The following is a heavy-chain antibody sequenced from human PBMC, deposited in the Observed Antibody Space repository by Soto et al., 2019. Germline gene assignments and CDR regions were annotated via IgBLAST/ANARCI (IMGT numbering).Heavy chain of an antibody. Sequence: SETLSLTCTVSGGSISSSSYYWGWIRQPPGKGLEWIGYIHSSGSTIYNPSLKSRVIISADTSKNHFSLKLTSVTAADTAVYYCARGQQLVYFDYWGQGTLVTVS. CDR1: GGSISSSSYY. D-gene: IGHD6-13*01. CDR3: ARGQQLVYFDY. V-gene: IGHV4-61*03. CDR2: IHSSGST. J-gene: IGHJ4*02.